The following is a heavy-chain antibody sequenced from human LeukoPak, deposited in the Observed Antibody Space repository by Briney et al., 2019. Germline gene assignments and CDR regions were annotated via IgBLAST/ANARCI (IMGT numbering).Heavy chain of an antibody. CDR2: IYPHAGGT. CDR3: AREGRHYYYYYMDV. Sequence: GASVKVSCKTSGYTFTECYIHWVRQAPGQGLEWMGWIYPHAGGTKYAPSFGGRIIMTRDTSINTAYLELPSLRSDDSAVYYCAREGRHYYYYYMDVWGKGTTVTVSS. V-gene: IGHV1-2*02. CDR1: GYTFTECY. J-gene: IGHJ6*03.